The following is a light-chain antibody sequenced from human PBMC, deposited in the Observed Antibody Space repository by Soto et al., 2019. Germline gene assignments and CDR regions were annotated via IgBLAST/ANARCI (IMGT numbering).Light chain of an antibody. Sequence: QPVLTQSPSASASLGASVKLTCTLSSGHSTYAIAWHQQQPEKGPRYLMKLNSDGSHSKGDGIPDHFSGSSSGAERYLTISSLQSEDEADYYCQTWGTGIQVIFGGGTKLTVL. J-gene: IGLJ2*01. V-gene: IGLV4-69*01. CDR3: QTWGTGIQVI. CDR2: LNSDGSH. CDR1: SGHSTYA.